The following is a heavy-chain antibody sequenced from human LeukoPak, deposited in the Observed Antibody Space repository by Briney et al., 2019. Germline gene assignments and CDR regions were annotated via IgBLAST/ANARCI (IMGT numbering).Heavy chain of an antibody. CDR1: GGSISSYY. Sequence: SETLSLTCTVSGGSISSYYWSWIRQPPGKGLEWIGYIYYSGSTNYNPSLKSRVTISVDTSKNQFSLKLSSVTVADTAVYYCARETRWNGGSYYFDYWGQGTLVTVSS. V-gene: IGHV4-59*01. CDR3: ARETRWNGGSYYFDY. J-gene: IGHJ4*02. CDR2: IYYSGST. D-gene: IGHD1-26*01.